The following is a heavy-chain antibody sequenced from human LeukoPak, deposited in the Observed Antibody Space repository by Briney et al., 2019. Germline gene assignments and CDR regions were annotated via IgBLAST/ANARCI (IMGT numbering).Heavy chain of an antibody. CDR3: AREREGSGYTDY. CDR2: IYYSGST. CDR1: GGSISSSSYY. J-gene: IGHJ4*02. V-gene: IGHV4-39*07. Sequence: SETLSLTCTVSGGSISSSSYYWGWIRQPPGKGLEWIGSIYYSGSTYYNPSLKSRVTISVDTSKNQFSLKLSSVTAADTAVYYCAREREGSGYTDYWGQGTLVTVSS. D-gene: IGHD3-3*01.